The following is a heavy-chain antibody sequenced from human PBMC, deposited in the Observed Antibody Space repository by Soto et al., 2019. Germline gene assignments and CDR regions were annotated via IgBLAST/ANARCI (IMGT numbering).Heavy chain of an antibody. J-gene: IGHJ6*02. V-gene: IGHV1-69*13. CDR1: GGTFSNYA. CDR2: IIPIFGST. D-gene: IGHD6-13*01. CDR3: ARGPPGTVLGLDYYCYGMDV. Sequence: SVKVSCKASGGTFSNYAISWVRQAPGQGLEWMGGIIPIFGSTSYAQRFQGRVTITADGPTSTAYMELSSLRSEDSAVYYCARGPPGTVLGLDYYCYGMDVWGQGTAVTVSS.